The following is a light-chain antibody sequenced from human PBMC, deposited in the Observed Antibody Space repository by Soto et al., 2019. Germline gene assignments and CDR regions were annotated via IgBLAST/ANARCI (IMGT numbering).Light chain of an antibody. Sequence: EIVLTQSPGTLSLSPGERATLSCRASQSVSSTYLAWYQQKPGQAPRLLIYGASSRATVIPDMFSGSGCGTDHTLTISRLGPEFFAVYCCQQYRSSPGTFGQGTTVEIK. CDR1: QSVSSTY. CDR3: QQYRSSPGT. J-gene: IGKJ1*01. V-gene: IGKV3-20*01. CDR2: GAS.